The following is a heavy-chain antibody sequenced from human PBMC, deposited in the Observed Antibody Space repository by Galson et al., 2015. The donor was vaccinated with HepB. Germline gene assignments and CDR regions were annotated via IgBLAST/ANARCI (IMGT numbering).Heavy chain of an antibody. Sequence: SVKVSCKASGYTFNNYGITWVRQAPGQGLEWMGWISAYNDNTNYAQKLQGRVTMTTDTSTSTAYLELRSLRSDDTAVYYCAKDAYNGSGTYYNAPFDYWGQGTLVTVSS. D-gene: IGHD3-10*01. J-gene: IGHJ4*02. V-gene: IGHV1-18*04. CDR3: AKDAYNGSGTYYNAPFDY. CDR1: GYTFNNYG. CDR2: ISAYNDNT.